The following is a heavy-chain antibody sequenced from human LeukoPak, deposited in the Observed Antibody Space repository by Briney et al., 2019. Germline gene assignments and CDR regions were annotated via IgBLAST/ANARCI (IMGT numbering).Heavy chain of an antibody. J-gene: IGHJ4*02. V-gene: IGHV1-2*02. CDR3: ARTPTATPGMH. CDR1: GYTFTGYY. Sequence: ASVKVSCKASGYTFTGYYIHWVRQAPGQGLEWMGWINPSSGGTNYAQKFQGRVTMTRDTSTSTAYMELSRLRSDDTAVYFCARTPTATPGMHWGQGTLVIVSS. CDR2: INPSSGGT. D-gene: IGHD1-26*01.